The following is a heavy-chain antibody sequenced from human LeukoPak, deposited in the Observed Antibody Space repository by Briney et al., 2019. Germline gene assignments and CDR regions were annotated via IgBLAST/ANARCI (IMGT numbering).Heavy chain of an antibody. Sequence: PGGSLRLSCAASGFTFDDYTMHWVRQAPGKGLEWVALISWDGDSAYYEDSVKGRVTFSSDNSKNYMYLQMNSLRTEDTALYYCAKDIGVGYCNGSLFDYWGQGTLVPVSS. V-gene: IGHV3-43*01. D-gene: IGHD2-15*01. CDR1: GFTFDDYT. J-gene: IGHJ4*02. CDR2: ISWDGDSA. CDR3: AKDIGVGYCNGSLFDY.